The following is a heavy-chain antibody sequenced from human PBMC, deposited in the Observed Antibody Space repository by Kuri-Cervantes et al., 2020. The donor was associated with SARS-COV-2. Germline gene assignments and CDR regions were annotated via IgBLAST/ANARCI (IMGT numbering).Heavy chain of an antibody. J-gene: IGHJ3*02. V-gene: IGHV3-15*01. Sequence: GESLKISCAASGFTFSNAWMSWVRQAPGKGLEWVGRIKSKTGGGTTDYAAPVKGRFTISRDDSKNTLYLQMNSLKTEDTAVYYCTTDLMGRGLDAFDIWGQGTMVTVSS. CDR3: TTDLMGRGLDAFDI. CDR2: IKSKTGGGTT. CDR1: GFTFSNAW. D-gene: IGHD3-10*01.